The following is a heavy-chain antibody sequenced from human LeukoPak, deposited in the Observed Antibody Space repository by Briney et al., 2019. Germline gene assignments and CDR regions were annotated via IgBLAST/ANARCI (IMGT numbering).Heavy chain of an antibody. CDR3: ARDGITGTRYFHH. CDR2: ISSDGGST. D-gene: IGHD1-20*01. Sequence: LGGSLRLSCAASGFTFSSYAMHWVRQAPGRGLEYVSAISSDGGSTYYANSVKGRFTISRDNSKNTLYLHMGSLRAEDMAVYYCARDGITGTRYFHHWGQGTLVTVSS. J-gene: IGHJ1*01. V-gene: IGHV3-64*01. CDR1: GFTFSSYA.